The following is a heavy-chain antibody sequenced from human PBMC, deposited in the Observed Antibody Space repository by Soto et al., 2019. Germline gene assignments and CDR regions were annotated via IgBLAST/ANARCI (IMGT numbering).Heavy chain of an antibody. D-gene: IGHD3-22*01. CDR3: LREESEDGRGHFDY. J-gene: IGHJ4*02. V-gene: IGHV3-30-3*01. Sequence: QVQLVESGGGVVQPGGSLRLSCAASGFTFSTSVMHWVRQAPGKGLEWMAIISYGGVNKYYADSVQGRFTISRDISESTVYLQKNSLRTEDTAGFYSLREESEDGRGHFDYWGPGTLVSVSS. CDR2: ISYGGVNK. CDR1: GFTFSTSV.